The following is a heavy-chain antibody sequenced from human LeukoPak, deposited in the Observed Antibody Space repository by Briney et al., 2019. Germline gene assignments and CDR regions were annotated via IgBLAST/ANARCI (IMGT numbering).Heavy chain of an antibody. J-gene: IGHJ6*02. CDR1: GGSISSGGYY. Sequence: SETLSLTCTVSGGSISSGGYYWSWIRQPPGKGLEWIGYIYHSGSTYYNPSLKSRVTISVDTSKNQFSLRLSSVTAADTAVYYCARDGGSSPYYYGVDVWGQGTTVTVSS. V-gene: IGHV4-30-2*01. CDR2: IYHSGST. D-gene: IGHD6-13*01. CDR3: ARDGGSSPYYYGVDV.